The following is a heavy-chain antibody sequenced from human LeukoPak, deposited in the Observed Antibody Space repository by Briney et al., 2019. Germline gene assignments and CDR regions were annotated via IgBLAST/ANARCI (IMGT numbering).Heavy chain of an antibody. Sequence: SVKVSCKASGYTFTSYYMHWVRQAPGQGLEWMGIINPSGGSTSYAQKFQGRVTMTRDTSTSTVYMELSSLRSEDTAVYYCARDTDIVVVPAAIGFDPWGQGTLVTVSS. J-gene: IGHJ5*02. CDR3: ARDTDIVVVPAAIGFDP. D-gene: IGHD2-2*02. V-gene: IGHV1-46*01. CDR1: GYTFTSYY. CDR2: INPSGGST.